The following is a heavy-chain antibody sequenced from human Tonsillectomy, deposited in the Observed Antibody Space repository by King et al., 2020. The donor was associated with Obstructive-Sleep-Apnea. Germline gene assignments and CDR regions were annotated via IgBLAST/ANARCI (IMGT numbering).Heavy chain of an antibody. CDR1: GYTFNDYY. V-gene: IGHV1-2*02. J-gene: IGHJ4*02. CDR3: ARDGGSGYDYVIGDF. Sequence: VQLVESGAEVKKPGASVKVSCKASGYTFNDYYMHWVRQAPGQGLEWMGWLTPNSGGTNYAQNFQGRVTMTRDTSISTAYMELSWLRSDDTAMYFCARDGGSGYDYVIGDFWGQGTLVTVSS. D-gene: IGHD5-12*01. CDR2: LTPNSGGT.